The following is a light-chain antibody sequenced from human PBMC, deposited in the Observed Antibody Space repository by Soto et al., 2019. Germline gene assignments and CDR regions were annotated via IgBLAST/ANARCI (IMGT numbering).Light chain of an antibody. V-gene: IGKV3-15*01. CDR3: QQYKSWPPLT. CDR2: DVS. Sequence: EVVMTQSPATLSVSPGERVTLSCRASQSVSTSLAWYQQKPGQAPRLLIYDVSTRATGIPARFSGGGSGTEFTLTITSLQSEDFAVYYCQQYKSWPPLTFGGGTKVEI. CDR1: QSVSTS. J-gene: IGKJ4*01.